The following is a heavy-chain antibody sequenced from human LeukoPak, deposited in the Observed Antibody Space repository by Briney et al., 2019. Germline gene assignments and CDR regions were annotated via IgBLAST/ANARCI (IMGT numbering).Heavy chain of an antibody. V-gene: IGHV4-38-2*02. CDR1: GYSISSGYY. CDR2: IYHSGST. Sequence: SETLSLTCTVSGYSISSGYYWGWIRQPPGKGLEWIGSIYHSGSTYYNPSLKSRVTISVDTSKNQFSLKLSSVTAADTAVYYCARGDILTGYPHPHAFDIWGQGTMVTVSS. J-gene: IGHJ3*02. CDR3: ARGDILTGYPHPHAFDI. D-gene: IGHD3-9*01.